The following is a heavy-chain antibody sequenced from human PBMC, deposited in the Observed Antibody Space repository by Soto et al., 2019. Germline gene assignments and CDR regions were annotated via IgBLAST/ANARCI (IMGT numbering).Heavy chain of an antibody. V-gene: IGHV3-15*01. CDR1: GFTFSNAW. CDR3: EAVGAAADEYYYYMDV. CDR2: IKSKTDGGTT. D-gene: IGHD6-13*01. Sequence: GGSLRLSCAASGFTFSNAWMSWVRQAPGKGLEWVGRIKSKTDGGTTDYAAPVKGRFTISRDDSKNTLYLQMNSLKTEDTAVYYCEAVGAAADEYYYYMDVWGKGTTVTVSS. J-gene: IGHJ6*03.